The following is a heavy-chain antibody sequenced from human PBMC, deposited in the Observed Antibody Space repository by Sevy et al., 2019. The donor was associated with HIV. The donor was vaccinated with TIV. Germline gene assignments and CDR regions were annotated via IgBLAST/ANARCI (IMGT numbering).Heavy chain of an antibody. Sequence: GGSLRLSCAASGFIFSNYVMSWVRQLPGKRLEWVSSITNSGDITFYGDSVKGRFTVSRDNSKNTMYLHMNSLGAEDTAIYYCAKGDVQNMRAGVDPWGQGTLVTVSS. J-gene: IGHJ5*02. CDR1: GFIFSNYV. V-gene: IGHV3-23*01. D-gene: IGHD2-21*01. CDR2: ITNSGDIT. CDR3: AKGDVQNMRAGVDP.